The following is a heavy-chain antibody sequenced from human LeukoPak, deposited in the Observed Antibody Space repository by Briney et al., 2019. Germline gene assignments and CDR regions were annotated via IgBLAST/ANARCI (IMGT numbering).Heavy chain of an antibody. J-gene: IGHJ4*02. CDR3: AKDLTIAAAGTSLDY. Sequence: GGSLRLSCAASGFTFSSYGMHWVRQAPGKGLEWVAFIGYDGSNKYYADSVKGQFTISRDNSKNTLYLQMNSLRAEDTAVYYCAKDLTIAAAGTSLDYWGQGTLVTVSS. CDR1: GFTFSSYG. D-gene: IGHD6-13*01. CDR2: IGYDGSNK. V-gene: IGHV3-30*02.